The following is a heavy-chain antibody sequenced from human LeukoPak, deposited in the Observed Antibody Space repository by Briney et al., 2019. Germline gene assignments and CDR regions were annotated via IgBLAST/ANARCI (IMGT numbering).Heavy chain of an antibody. J-gene: IGHJ6*03. CDR1: GGSISSSSYY. V-gene: IGHV4-39*01. CDR2: IYYSGST. CDR3: ATKEYYDILTGYYLGYYYYYMDA. Sequence: KPSETLSLTCTVSGGSISSSSYYWGWIRQPPGKGLEWIGSIYYSGSTYYNPSLKSRVTISVDTSKNQFSLKLSSVTAADTAVYYCATKEYYDILTGYYLGYYYYYMDAWGKGTTVTISS. D-gene: IGHD3-9*01.